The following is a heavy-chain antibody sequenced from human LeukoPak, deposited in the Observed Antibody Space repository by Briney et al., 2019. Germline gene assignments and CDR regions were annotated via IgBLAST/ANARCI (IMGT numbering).Heavy chain of an antibody. J-gene: IGHJ4*02. D-gene: IGHD1-26*01. CDR1: EFTFKNFD. Sequence: GGSLRLSCAASEFTFKNFDMSWVRQAPGKGLEWVSTISSNGGSTLYADSVKGRFTISRDNSKNTVYLHMNSLRAEDTAVYYCARLSVAFSPQFSGNFFVDYFDYWGQGTLVTVSS. V-gene: IGHV3-23*01. CDR2: ISSNGGST. CDR3: ARLSVAFSPQFSGNFFVDYFDY.